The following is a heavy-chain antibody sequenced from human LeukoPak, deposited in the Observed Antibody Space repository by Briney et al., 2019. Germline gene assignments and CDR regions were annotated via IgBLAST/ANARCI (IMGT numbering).Heavy chain of an antibody. D-gene: IGHD6-13*01. CDR3: ASPSIAAAGPDY. Sequence: SETLSLTCTVSGGSISSSSYYWGWIRQPRGKGLEWIGSIYYSGSTYYNPSLKSRVTISVDTSKNQFSLKLSSVTAADTAVYYCASPSIAAAGPDYWGQGTLVTVSS. CDR1: GGSISSSSYY. V-gene: IGHV4-39*01. J-gene: IGHJ4*02. CDR2: IYYSGST.